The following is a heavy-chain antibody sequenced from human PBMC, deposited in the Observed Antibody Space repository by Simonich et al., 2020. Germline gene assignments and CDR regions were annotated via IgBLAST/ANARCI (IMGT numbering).Heavy chain of an antibody. Sequence: EVQLVQSGAEVKKPGESLKISCKGSGNSFTSYWIGWVSQMPGKGLEWMVLIYPGDTDTRYSPSFQGQCTISADKSISTAYLQWSSLKASDTAMYYCARQLNDFDIWGQGTMVTVSS. D-gene: IGHD1-1*01. CDR1: GNSFTSYW. CDR2: IYPGDTDT. V-gene: IGHV5-51*01. CDR3: ARQLNDFDI. J-gene: IGHJ3*02.